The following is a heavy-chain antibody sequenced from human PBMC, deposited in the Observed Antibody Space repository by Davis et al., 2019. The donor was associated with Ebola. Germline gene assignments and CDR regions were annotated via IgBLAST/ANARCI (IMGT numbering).Heavy chain of an antibody. CDR1: GFTFSGSA. CDR2: IRSKANSYAT. V-gene: IGHV3-73*01. Sequence: GESLKISCAASGFTFSGSAMHWVRQASGKGLEWVGRIRSKANSYATVYAASVKGRFTISRDDSKNTAYLQMNSLKTEDTAVYYCTSAVTTTDYWGQGTLVTVSS. J-gene: IGHJ4*02. D-gene: IGHD4-17*01. CDR3: TSAVTTTDY.